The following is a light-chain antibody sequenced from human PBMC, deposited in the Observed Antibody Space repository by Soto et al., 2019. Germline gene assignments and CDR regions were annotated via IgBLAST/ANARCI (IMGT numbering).Light chain of an antibody. J-gene: IGKJ1*01. V-gene: IGKV3-15*01. Sequence: EIVMTQSPATLSVSPGERATLSCRASQSGSSNLAWYQQKPGQAPRLLIYGASTRATGIPARFSGSGSWTEFSLTISSLQSEDFAVYYCQQYNNWPPWTFGQGTKVESK. CDR2: GAS. CDR1: QSGSSN. CDR3: QQYNNWPPWT.